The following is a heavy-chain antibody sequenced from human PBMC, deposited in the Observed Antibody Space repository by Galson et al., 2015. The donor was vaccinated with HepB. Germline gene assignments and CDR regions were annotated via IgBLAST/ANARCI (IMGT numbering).Heavy chain of an antibody. CDR1: GFTFSSYG. CDR2: IWYDGSNK. J-gene: IGHJ6*02. CDR3: ARGYCSGGSCSGYYGMDV. D-gene: IGHD2-15*01. Sequence: SLRLSCAASGFTFSSYGMHWVRQAPGKGLEWVAVIWYDGSNKYYADSVKGRFTISRDNSKNTLYLQMNSLRAEDTAVYYCARGYCSGGSCSGYYGMDVWGQGTTVTVSS. V-gene: IGHV3-33*08.